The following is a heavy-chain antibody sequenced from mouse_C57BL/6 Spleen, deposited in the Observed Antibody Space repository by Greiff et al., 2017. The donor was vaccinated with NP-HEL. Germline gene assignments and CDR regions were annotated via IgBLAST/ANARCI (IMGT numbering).Heavy chain of an antibody. CDR2: IYPGDGDT. J-gene: IGHJ4*01. D-gene: IGHD2-5*01. CDR1: GYAFSSSW. Sequence: QVQLQQSGPELVKPGASVKISCKASGYAFSSSWMNWVKQRPGKGLEWIGRIYPGDGDTNYNGKFKGKATLTADKSSSTAYMQLSSLTSEDSAVYFCARYSNGPYAMDYWGQGTSVTVSS. CDR3: ARYSNGPYAMDY. V-gene: IGHV1-82*01.